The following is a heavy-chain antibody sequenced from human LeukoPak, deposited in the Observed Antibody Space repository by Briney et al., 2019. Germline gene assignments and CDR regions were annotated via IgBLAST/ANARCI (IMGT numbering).Heavy chain of an antibody. J-gene: IGHJ1*01. CDR2: VYHSGST. Sequence: SETLSLTCTVSGYIISSGYFWGWFRQPPGKSLEWIGSVYHSGSTHYNPSLKSRVTMSVDTSKNHFSLKLNSVTAADTAVYYCARDPTYYYGSELQHWGQGTLVTVSS. V-gene: IGHV4-38-2*02. D-gene: IGHD3-10*01. CDR3: ARDPTYYYGSELQH. CDR1: GYIISSGYF.